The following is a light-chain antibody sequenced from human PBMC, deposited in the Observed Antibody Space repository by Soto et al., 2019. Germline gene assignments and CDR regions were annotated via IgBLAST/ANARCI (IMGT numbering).Light chain of an antibody. CDR3: QQYSNYPLT. J-gene: IGKJ4*01. V-gene: IGKV3-20*01. CDR1: QSVRSSY. Sequence: EIVLTQSPGTLSLSPGERATLSCRASQSVRSSYLAWNQQKPGQAPRLLIYDVSSRATGIPDRFSGSGSGTDYTLTISRLEPEDFAVYYCQQYSNYPLTFGGGTKVEIK. CDR2: DVS.